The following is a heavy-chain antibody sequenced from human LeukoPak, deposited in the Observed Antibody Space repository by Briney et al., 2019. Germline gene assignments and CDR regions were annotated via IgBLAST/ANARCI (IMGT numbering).Heavy chain of an antibody. D-gene: IGHD2-21*01. CDR3: ARGVVIATKGWFDP. V-gene: IGHV4-30-4*08. CDR2: IYYSGST. J-gene: IGHJ5*02. CDR1: GGSISSGDYY. Sequence: PSETLSLTCTVSGGSISSGDYYWSWIRQPPGKGLEWIGYIYYSGSTYYNPSLKSRVTISVDTSKNQFSLKLSSVTAADTAVYYCARGVVIATKGWFDPWGQGTLVTVSS.